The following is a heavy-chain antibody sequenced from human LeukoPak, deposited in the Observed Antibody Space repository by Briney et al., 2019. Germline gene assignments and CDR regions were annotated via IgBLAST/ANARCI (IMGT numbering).Heavy chain of an antibody. D-gene: IGHD1-14*01. CDR3: ARMVWDAFDI. CDR1: GFTFSSYA. V-gene: IGHV3-7*01. Sequence: PGGSLRLSCAASGFTFSSYAMSWVRQAPGKGLEWVANIKQDGSEKYYVDSVKGRFTISRDNAKNSLYLQMNSLRAEDTAVYYCARMVWDAFDIWGQGTMVTVSS. CDR2: IKQDGSEK. J-gene: IGHJ3*02.